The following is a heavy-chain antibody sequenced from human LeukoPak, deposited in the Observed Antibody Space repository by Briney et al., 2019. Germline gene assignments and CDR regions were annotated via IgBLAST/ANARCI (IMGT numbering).Heavy chain of an antibody. CDR1: GFTFSSYA. CDR3: ARPPAGYSYGTYYFDY. CDR2: ISYDGSNK. J-gene: IGHJ4*02. Sequence: PGGSLRLSCAASGFTFSSYAMNWVRQAPGKGLEWVTVISYDGSNKYYADSVKGRFTISRDNSKNTLYLQMDSLRAEDTAVYYCARPPAGYSYGTYYFDYWGQGTLVTVSS. D-gene: IGHD5-18*01. V-gene: IGHV3-30-3*01.